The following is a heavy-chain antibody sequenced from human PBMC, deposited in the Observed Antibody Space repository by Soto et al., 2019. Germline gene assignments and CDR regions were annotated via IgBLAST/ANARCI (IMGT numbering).Heavy chain of an antibody. CDR3: TTDLAPYYDFWSGYNWFDP. Sequence: PGGSLRLSCAASGFTFSNAWMNWVRQAPGKGLEWVGRIKSKTDGGTTDYAAPVKGRFTISRDDSKNTLYLQMNSLKTEDTAVYYCTTDLAPYYDFWSGYNWFDPWGQGTLVTVSS. CDR1: GFTFSNAW. CDR2: IKSKTDGGTT. J-gene: IGHJ5*02. D-gene: IGHD3-3*01. V-gene: IGHV3-15*07.